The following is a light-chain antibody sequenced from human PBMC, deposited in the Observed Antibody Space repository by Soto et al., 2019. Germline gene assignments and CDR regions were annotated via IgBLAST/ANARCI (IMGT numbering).Light chain of an antibody. Sequence: DIQMTQSPPSLSASVGDRVTITCRASQSISSYLNWYQQKGGQAPKLLIYAASSLQSGVPSRFSGRGSGTDFTLTITSLQPEDSATYYCQPSYSNPYNFGQGTKLEIK. CDR1: QSISSY. V-gene: IGKV1-39*01. CDR3: QPSYSNPYN. CDR2: AAS. J-gene: IGKJ2*01.